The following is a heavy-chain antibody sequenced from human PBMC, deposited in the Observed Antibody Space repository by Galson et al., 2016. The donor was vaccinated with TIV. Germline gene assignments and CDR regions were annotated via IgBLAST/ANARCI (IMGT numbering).Heavy chain of an antibody. CDR1: GGSLANYA. CDR2: ILPISQTS. D-gene: IGHD3-10*01. J-gene: IGHJ4*02. V-gene: IGHV1-69*13. CDR3: ARDVPCGGACYYFDY. Sequence: SVKVSCKASGGSLANYAFNWVRQAPGQGLEWMGGILPISQTSNYAQNFLGRVTFTADASSTTVYMELSSLTPDDTAVYYCARDVPCGGACYYFDYWGQGTLVTVSA.